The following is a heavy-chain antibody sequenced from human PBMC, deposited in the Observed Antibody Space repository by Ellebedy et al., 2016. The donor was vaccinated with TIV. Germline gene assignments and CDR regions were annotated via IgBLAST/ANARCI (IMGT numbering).Heavy chain of an antibody. V-gene: IGHV3-30*01. CDR2: MSPDGSDE. CDR1: RFSFSHYA. CDR3: VRGYGSESMFDY. D-gene: IGHD3-10*01. Sequence: PGGSLRLSCDASRFSFSHYAIHWVRQAPAKGLEWVALMSPDGSDEYYADSMEGRFTISRDNSKNTLFLQMNSLRPDDTAVYYCVRGYGSESMFDYWGQGTRVTVSS. J-gene: IGHJ4*02.